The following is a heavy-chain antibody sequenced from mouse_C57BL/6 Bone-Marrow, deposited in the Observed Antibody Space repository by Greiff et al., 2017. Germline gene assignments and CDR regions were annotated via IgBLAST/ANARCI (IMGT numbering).Heavy chain of an antibody. D-gene: IGHD1-1*01. CDR3: AIGTTTVVATGYFDV. Sequence: QVHVKQPGAELVKPGASVKVSCKASGYTFTSYWMHWVKQRPGQGLEWIGRIHPSDSDTNYNQKFKGKATLTVDKSSSTAYMQLSSLTSEDSAVYYCAIGTTTVVATGYFDVWGTGTTVTVSS. CDR1: GYTFTSYW. CDR2: IHPSDSDT. V-gene: IGHV1-74*01. J-gene: IGHJ1*03.